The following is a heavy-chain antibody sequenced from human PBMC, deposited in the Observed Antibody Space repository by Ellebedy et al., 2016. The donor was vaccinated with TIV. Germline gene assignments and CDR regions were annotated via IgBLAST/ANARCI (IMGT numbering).Heavy chain of an antibody. J-gene: IGHJ3*02. V-gene: IGHV4-34*01. D-gene: IGHD3-9*01. Sequence: SETLSLTCAVYGESFSGYYWSWIRQPPGKGLEWIGEINHSGSTNYNPSLKSRVTISVDTSKNQSSLKLSSVTAADTAVYYCARGPYYDILTGYSEGDAFDIWGQGTMVTVSS. CDR2: INHSGST. CDR1: GESFSGYY. CDR3: ARGPYYDILTGYSEGDAFDI.